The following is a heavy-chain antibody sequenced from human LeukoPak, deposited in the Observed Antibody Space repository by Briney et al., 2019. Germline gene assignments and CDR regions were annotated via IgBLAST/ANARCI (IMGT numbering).Heavy chain of an antibody. J-gene: IGHJ5*02. D-gene: IGHD4-11*01. Sequence: ASVKVSCKASGYTFTSYGITWVRQAPGQGLEWMGWISGYNGNTNYAQKLQGRVTMTTDTSTTTVYMELRSLISEDTAVCYCARAASTPNWFDPWGQGTLVTVSS. CDR1: GYTFTSYG. V-gene: IGHV1-18*01. CDR2: ISGYNGNT. CDR3: ARAASTPNWFDP.